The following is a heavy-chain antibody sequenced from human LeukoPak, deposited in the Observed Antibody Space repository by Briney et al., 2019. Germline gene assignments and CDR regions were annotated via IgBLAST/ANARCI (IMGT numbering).Heavy chain of an antibody. V-gene: IGHV2-5*01. CDR2: TYWNNDK. D-gene: IGHD3-10*01. Sequence: SGPTLVKPTQTLTLTCTFSGFSLRTTGVAVGWIRQPPGKALQWLAVTYWNNDKSYSPSLTSRLTITKDTSKNQVVLIMTNMDPVDTATYYCAHKGRGSGSYTMWGQGTLVTVSS. J-gene: IGHJ4*02. CDR1: GFSLRTTGVA. CDR3: AHKGRGSGSYTM.